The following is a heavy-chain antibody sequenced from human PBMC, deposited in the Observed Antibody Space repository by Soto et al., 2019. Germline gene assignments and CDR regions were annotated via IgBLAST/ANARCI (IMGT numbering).Heavy chain of an antibody. CDR1: GGSVSSQTHF. V-gene: IGHV4-61*01. Sequence: PSETLSLTCSVSGGSVSSQTHFWSWIRQAPGKGLEWIGYVYYSGITNSNPSLKGRVTMTRDTSTSTVYMELSSLRSEDTAVYYCAREGSTTPLGWFDPWGQGTLVTVSS. J-gene: IGHJ5*02. CDR2: VYYSGIT. D-gene: IGHD2-2*01. CDR3: AREGSTTPLGWFDP.